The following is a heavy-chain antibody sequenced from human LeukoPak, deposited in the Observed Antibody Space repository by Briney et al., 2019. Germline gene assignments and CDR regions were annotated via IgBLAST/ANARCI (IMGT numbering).Heavy chain of an antibody. CDR2: INHSGST. V-gene: IGHV4-34*01. Sequence: SETLSLTCAVYGGSFSGYYWSWIRQPPGKGLEWIGEINHSGSTNYNPSLKSRVTISVDTSKNQFSLKLSSVTAADTAVYYCARFRRYYDSSGYLNWFDPWGQGTLVTVSS. J-gene: IGHJ5*02. CDR1: GGSFSGYY. CDR3: ARFRRYYDSSGYLNWFDP. D-gene: IGHD3-22*01.